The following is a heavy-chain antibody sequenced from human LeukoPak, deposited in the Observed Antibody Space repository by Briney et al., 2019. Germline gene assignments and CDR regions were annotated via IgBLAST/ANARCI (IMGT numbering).Heavy chain of an antibody. CDR3: ARADRLDYDFWSGWGGYYYYYMDV. J-gene: IGHJ6*03. D-gene: IGHD3-3*01. CDR1: GGSFSGYY. V-gene: IGHV4-34*01. CDR2: INHSGST. Sequence: SETLSLTCAVYGGSFSGYYWSWIRQPPGKGLKWIGEINHSGSTNYNPSLKSRVTISVDTSKNQFSLKLSSVTAADTAVYYCARADRLDYDFWSGWGGYYYYYMDVWGKGTTVTVSS.